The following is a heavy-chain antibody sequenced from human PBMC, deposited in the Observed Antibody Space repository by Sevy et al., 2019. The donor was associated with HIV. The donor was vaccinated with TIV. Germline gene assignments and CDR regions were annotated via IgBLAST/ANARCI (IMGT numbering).Heavy chain of an antibody. D-gene: IGHD4-17*01. CDR1: GFSLSTNGVG. Sequence: SGPTLVKPTQTLTLTCTFSGFSLSTNGVGVGWIRQPPGKALECLALIYWDDDKHYSPSLKSRLTITKDTSKNQVVLTMTNMDPVDTATYYCARRDYGDYVDRFDPWGQGTLVTVSS. CDR3: ARRDYGDYVDRFDP. J-gene: IGHJ5*02. CDR2: IYWDDDK. V-gene: IGHV2-5*02.